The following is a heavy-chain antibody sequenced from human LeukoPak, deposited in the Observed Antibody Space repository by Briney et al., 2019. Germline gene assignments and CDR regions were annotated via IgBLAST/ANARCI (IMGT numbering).Heavy chain of an antibody. CDR1: GYTFTSYG. V-gene: IGHV1-18*01. Sequence: ASVKVSCKASGYTFTSYGISWVRQAPGQGLEWMGWISAYNGNTNYAQKLQGRVTMTTDTSTSTAYMELRSLRSDDTAVYYCARDLRGYYYDSSGQGSAFDIWGQGTMVTVSS. CDR2: ISAYNGNT. D-gene: IGHD3-22*01. J-gene: IGHJ3*02. CDR3: ARDLRGYYYDSSGQGSAFDI.